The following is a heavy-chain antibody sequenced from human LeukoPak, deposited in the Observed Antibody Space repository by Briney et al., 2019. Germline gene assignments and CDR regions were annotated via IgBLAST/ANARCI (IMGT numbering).Heavy chain of an antibody. CDR3: ARIPKAVAHRGGFSY. V-gene: IGHV3-48*02. Sequence: GGSLRLSCAASGFSFSDYGMNWVRQAPGKGLEWVSYISYNSNAIYYADSVKGRFTISRDNAKNSLYLQMNSLRDDDTAVFYCARIPKAVAHRGGFSYWGQGTLVTVSS. CDR2: ISYNSNAI. CDR1: GFSFSDYG. J-gene: IGHJ4*02. D-gene: IGHD6-19*01.